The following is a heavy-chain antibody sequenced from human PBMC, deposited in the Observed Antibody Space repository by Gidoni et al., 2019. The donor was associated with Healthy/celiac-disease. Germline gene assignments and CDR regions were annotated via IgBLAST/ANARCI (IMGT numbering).Heavy chain of an antibody. V-gene: IGHV3-48*02. Sequence: EVQLVESGGGLVQPGGSLRLSCAASGFTFSSYSMNWVRQAPGKGLEWVSYISSSSSTIYYADSVKGRFTISRDNAKNSLYLQMNSLRDEDTAVYYCAREYYDSSGYPYYFDYWGQGTLVTVSS. CDR1: GFTFSSYS. CDR2: ISSSSSTI. J-gene: IGHJ4*02. D-gene: IGHD3-22*01. CDR3: AREYYDSSGYPYYFDY.